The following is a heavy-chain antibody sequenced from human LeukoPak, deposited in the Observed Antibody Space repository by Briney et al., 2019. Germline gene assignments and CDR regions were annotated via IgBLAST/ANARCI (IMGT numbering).Heavy chain of an antibody. CDR3: VQRGGEVAGGYYFDY. J-gene: IGHJ4*02. CDR2: ISSSSSYI. V-gene: IGHV3-21*01. CDR1: GFTYSHNG. Sequence: GGSLRLSCVASGFTYSHNGLNWVRQAPGKGLEWVSSISSSSSYIYYADSVKGRFTISRDNAKNSLYLQMNSLRAEDTAVYYCVQRGGEVAGGYYFDYWGQGTLVTVSS. D-gene: IGHD6-19*01.